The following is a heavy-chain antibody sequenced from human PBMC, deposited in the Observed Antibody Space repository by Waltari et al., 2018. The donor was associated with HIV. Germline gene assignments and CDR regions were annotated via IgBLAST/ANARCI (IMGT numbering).Heavy chain of an antibody. CDR1: GGAVSSGAYY. D-gene: IGHD7-27*01. V-gene: IGHV4-31*03. CDR2: IYYTGST. Sequence: QVHLQESGPGLVKPLQTLSLTCIVAGGAVSSGAYYWSWIRQHPEKGLEWIGYIYYTGSTSYNPSLKSRVTISLDTSKNQFSLKLRSVTAADTAVYYCARDGDFWGLAPFYWGQGILVTVSS. J-gene: IGHJ4*02. CDR3: ARDGDFWGLAPFY.